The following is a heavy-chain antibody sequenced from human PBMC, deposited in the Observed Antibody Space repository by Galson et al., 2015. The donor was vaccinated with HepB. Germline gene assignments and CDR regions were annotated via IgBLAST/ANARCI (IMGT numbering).Heavy chain of an antibody. Sequence: SVKVSCKASGYTFTNYHIHWVRQAPGQGLEWMGRINPKTDGTSYAQKFQGRVTMTKDTSISTAYLELNSLRPDDTAMYYCAKSSPTIDYYHYYGMDVWGQGTTVTVSS. CDR2: INPKTDGT. V-gene: IGHV1-2*06. J-gene: IGHJ6*02. CDR3: AKSSPTIDYYHYYGMDV. CDR1: GYTFTNYH. D-gene: IGHD5-24*01.